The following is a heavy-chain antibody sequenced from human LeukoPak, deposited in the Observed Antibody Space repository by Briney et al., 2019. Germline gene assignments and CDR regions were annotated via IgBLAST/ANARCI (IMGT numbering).Heavy chain of an antibody. CDR3: ASAYCSGGSCSDFDY. V-gene: IGHV4-59*01. D-gene: IGHD2-15*01. Sequence: SETLSLTCTVSGGSISGYYWSWIRQPPGKGLEWIGYIYYSGSTNYNPSLKSRVTISVDTSKNQFSLKLSSVTAADTAVYYCASAYCSGGSCSDFDYWGQGTLVTVSS. J-gene: IGHJ4*02. CDR1: GGSISGYY. CDR2: IYYSGST.